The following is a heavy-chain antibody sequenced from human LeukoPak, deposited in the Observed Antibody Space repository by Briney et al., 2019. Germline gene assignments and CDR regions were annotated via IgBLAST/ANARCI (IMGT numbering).Heavy chain of an antibody. J-gene: IGHJ4*02. D-gene: IGHD3-3*01. Sequence: PGGSLRLSCAASGFTFSSYSMNWVRQAPGKGLEWVSSISSSSSYIYYADSVKGRFTISRDNAKNSLYLQMNSLRAEDTAVYYCVRAYYDFWRGYRSSEECWGQGTPVTVSS. CDR1: GFTFSSYS. CDR2: ISSSSSYI. V-gene: IGHV3-21*01. CDR3: VRAYYDFWRGYRSSEEC.